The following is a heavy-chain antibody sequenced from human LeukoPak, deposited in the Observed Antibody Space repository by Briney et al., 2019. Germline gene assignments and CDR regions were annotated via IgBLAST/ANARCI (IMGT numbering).Heavy chain of an antibody. J-gene: IGHJ4*02. Sequence: SETLSLTCTVSGYSINSGFYWGWIRQPPGKGLEWIGSIYHSGSTHYKSSLKSRVTISVDTSKNQLSLKLTSVTAADTAVYYCAREGDWNDGALDYWGQGTLVTVSS. CDR1: GYSINSGFY. CDR3: AREGDWNDGALDY. V-gene: IGHV4-38-2*02. D-gene: IGHD1-1*01. CDR2: IYHSGST.